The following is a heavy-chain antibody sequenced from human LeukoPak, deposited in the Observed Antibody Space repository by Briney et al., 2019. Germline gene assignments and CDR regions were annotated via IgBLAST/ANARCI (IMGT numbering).Heavy chain of an antibody. J-gene: IGHJ5*02. D-gene: IGHD3-10*01. CDR3: ARGPSGSWFGELLSQNWFDP. CDR1: GGTFSSYA. V-gene: IGHV1-69*05. Sequence: ASVKISCKASGGTFSSYAISWVRQAPGQGLEWMGGIIPIFGTANYAQKFQGRVTMTTDTSTSTAYMELRSLRSDDTAVYYCARGPSGSWFGELLSQNWFDPWGQGTLVTVSS. CDR2: IIPIFGTA.